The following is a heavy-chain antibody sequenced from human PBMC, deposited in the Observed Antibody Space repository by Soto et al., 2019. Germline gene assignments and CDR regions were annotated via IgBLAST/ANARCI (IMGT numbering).Heavy chain of an antibody. CDR2: IYHSGST. D-gene: IGHD4-17*01. J-gene: IGHJ5*02. Sequence: SETLSLTCAVSGGSISSGGYSWSWIRQPPGKGLEWIGYIYHSGSTYYNPSLKSRVTISVDRSKNQFSLKLSSVTTADTAVYYCTQQPWADYGGIFDTWGQGTLVTVSS. CDR1: GGSISSGGYS. V-gene: IGHV4-30-2*02. CDR3: TQQPWADYGGIFDT.